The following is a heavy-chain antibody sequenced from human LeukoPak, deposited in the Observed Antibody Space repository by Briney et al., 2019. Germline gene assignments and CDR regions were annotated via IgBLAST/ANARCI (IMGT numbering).Heavy chain of an antibody. D-gene: IGHD3-3*01. V-gene: IGHV3-23*01. CDR3: ARGRSDFWSGYHDY. CDR2: INENDGGT. Sequence: AGGSLRLSCVASGFAFSNYAMNWVRQAPGKGLEWISSINENDGGTFYSDSVKGRFTVSRDNSKNTLYLQMNSLRAEDTAVYYCARGRSDFWSGYHDYWGQGTLVTVSS. CDR1: GFAFSNYA. J-gene: IGHJ4*02.